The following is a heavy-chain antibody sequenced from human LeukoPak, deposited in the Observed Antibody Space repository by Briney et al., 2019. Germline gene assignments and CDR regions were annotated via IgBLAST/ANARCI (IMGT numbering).Heavy chain of an antibody. CDR2: IYTSGST. Sequence: PSETLSLTCTVSGGSISSYYWSWIRRPPGKGLEWIGYIYTSGSTNYNPSLKSRVTISVDTSKNQFSLKLSSVTAADTAVYYCARRGSSGYFDYWGQGTLVTVSS. CDR1: GGSISSYY. V-gene: IGHV4-4*09. J-gene: IGHJ4*02. CDR3: ARRGSSGYFDY. D-gene: IGHD3-22*01.